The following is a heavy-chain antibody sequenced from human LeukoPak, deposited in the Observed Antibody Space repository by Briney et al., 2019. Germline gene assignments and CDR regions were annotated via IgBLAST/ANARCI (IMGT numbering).Heavy chain of an antibody. D-gene: IGHD6-13*01. CDR3: ARVQASSWSRYFDY. J-gene: IGHJ4*02. V-gene: IGHV3-33*01. Sequence: GGSLRLSCAASGFTFSSYGMHWVRQAPGKGLEWVAVIWYDGSNKYYADSVKGRFTISRVNSKNTLYLQMNSLRAEDTAVYYCARVQASSWSRYFDYWGQGTLVTVSS. CDR2: IWYDGSNK. CDR1: GFTFSSYG.